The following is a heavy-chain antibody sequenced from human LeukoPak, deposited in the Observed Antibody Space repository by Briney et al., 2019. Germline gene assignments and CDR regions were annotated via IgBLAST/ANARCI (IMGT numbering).Heavy chain of an antibody. Sequence: ASVKVSCKASGYTFTGYYMHWVRQAPGQGLEWMGWINPNSGGTNYAQKLQGRVTMTTDTSTSTAYMELRSLRSDDTAVYYCARLWDCSSTSCYGRGNWFDPWGQGTLVTVSS. V-gene: IGHV1-2*02. CDR1: GYTFTGYY. D-gene: IGHD2-2*01. CDR2: INPNSGGT. CDR3: ARLWDCSSTSCYGRGNWFDP. J-gene: IGHJ5*02.